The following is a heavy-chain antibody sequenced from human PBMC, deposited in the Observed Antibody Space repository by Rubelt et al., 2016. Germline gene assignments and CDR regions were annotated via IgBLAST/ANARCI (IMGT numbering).Heavy chain of an antibody. CDR3: ARSSGYDYVYDY. J-gene: IGHJ4*02. Sequence: QVQLQESGPGLVKPSETLSLTCTVSGDSISSGYFWGWIRQPPGKGLEWIASIYHSGGTYYNPSLKSRVTTAVDTSKNQISLKLRSGTAADTAIYYCARSSGYDYVYDYWGQGTLVTVSS. D-gene: IGHD5-12*01. V-gene: IGHV4-38-2*02. CDR2: IYHSGGT. CDR1: GDSISSGYF.